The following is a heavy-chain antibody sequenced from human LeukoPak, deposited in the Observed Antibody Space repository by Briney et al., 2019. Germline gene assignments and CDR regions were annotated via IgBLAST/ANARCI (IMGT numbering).Heavy chain of an antibody. V-gene: IGHV1-2*06. CDR3: ARAPRCSGGSCYWFDP. D-gene: IGHD2-15*01. CDR2: INPNSGGT. Sequence: ASVKVSCKASGYTFTGYYTHWVRQAPGQGLEWMGRINPNSGGTNYAQKFQGRVTMTRDTSISTAYMELSRLRSDDTAVYYCARAPRCSGGSCYWFDPWGQGTLVTVSS. J-gene: IGHJ5*02. CDR1: GYTFTGYY.